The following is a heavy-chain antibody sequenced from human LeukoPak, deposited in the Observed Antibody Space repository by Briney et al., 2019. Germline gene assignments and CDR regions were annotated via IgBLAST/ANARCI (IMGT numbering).Heavy chain of an antibody. CDR2: IYKVSNT. V-gene: IGHV3-66*01. J-gene: IGHJ3*02. Sequence: GGSLRLSCAASGFTVSNNYMSWVRQAPGKGLEWVSVIYKVSNTFYADFVKGRFTISRDNSKNTLYLQMNSLRAEDTALYYCARGLVVGGTGVWAFDIWGQGTMVTVSS. D-gene: IGHD1-26*01. CDR3: ARGLVVGGTGVWAFDI. CDR1: GFTVSNNY.